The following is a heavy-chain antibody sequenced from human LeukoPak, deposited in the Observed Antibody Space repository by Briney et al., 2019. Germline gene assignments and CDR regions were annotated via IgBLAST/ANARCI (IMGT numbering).Heavy chain of an antibody. Sequence: SETLSLTCTVSGGSISSSSYYWGWIRQPPGKGLEWIGSSYYSGSTYYNPSLKSRVTISVDTSQNQFSLKLSSVTAADTAVYYCARERRDGYKVYFDYWGQGTLVTVSS. CDR1: GGSISSSSYY. CDR2: SYYSGST. V-gene: IGHV4-39*07. J-gene: IGHJ4*02. CDR3: ARERRDGYKVYFDY. D-gene: IGHD5-24*01.